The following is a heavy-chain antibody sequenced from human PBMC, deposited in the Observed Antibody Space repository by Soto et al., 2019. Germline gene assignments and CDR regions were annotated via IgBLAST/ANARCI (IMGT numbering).Heavy chain of an antibody. V-gene: IGHV4-30-4*08. CDR1: GGSISNGDYY. CDR3: ASGPNPYYFDS. CDR2: IHYSGST. J-gene: IGHJ4*02. Sequence: QVQLQESGPGLVKPSQTLSLTCTVSGGSISNGDYYWSWIRQLPGKGLEWIWYIHYSGSTYYDPSLKSRLTISVDTSINQFSLKLSSVTAADTAVYYCASGPNPYYFDSWGQGTLVTVSS. D-gene: IGHD2-8*01.